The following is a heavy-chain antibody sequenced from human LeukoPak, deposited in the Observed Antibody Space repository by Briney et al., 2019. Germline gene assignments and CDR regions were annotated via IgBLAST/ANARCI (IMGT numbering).Heavy chain of an antibody. J-gene: IGHJ5*02. V-gene: IGHV3-74*01. CDR2: INSDGSST. CDR1: GFTFSTYW. Sequence: GGSLRLPCAASGFTFSTYWMHWVRQAPGKGLVWVSRINSDGSSTTYADSVKGRFTISRDNAKNTLFLQMNSLRVEDTAVYYCVRGASTDTGWFDPWGQGTLVTVSS. D-gene: IGHD2-2*01. CDR3: VRGASTDTGWFDP.